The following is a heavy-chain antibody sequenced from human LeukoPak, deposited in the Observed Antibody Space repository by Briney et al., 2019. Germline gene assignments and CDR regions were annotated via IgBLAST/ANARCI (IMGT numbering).Heavy chain of an antibody. J-gene: IGHJ4*02. CDR1: GFTFSSYG. CDR3: AKDRPNYYDSSGHYYRRDGDY. Sequence: PGGSLRLSCAASGFTFSSYGMHWVRQAPGKGLEWVAFIRYDGSNKYYADSVKGRFTISRDNSKNTLYLQMNSLRVEDTAVYYCAKDRPNYYDSSGHYYRRDGDYWGQGTLVTVSS. D-gene: IGHD3-22*01. CDR2: IRYDGSNK. V-gene: IGHV3-30*02.